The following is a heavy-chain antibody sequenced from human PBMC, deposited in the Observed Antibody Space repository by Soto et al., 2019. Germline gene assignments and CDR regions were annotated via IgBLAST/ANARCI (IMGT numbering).Heavy chain of an antibody. V-gene: IGHV1-18*01. CDR1: GYTFTSYG. CDR3: ACDSGGVDDLDV. CDR2: ISAYNGNT. J-gene: IGHJ6*02. D-gene: IGHD3-10*01. Sequence: QVQLVPSGAEVKKPGASVKVSCKASGYTFTSYGISWVRQAPGQGVEWMGWISAYNGNTNDAQKLQGRVTRITDTSTSTAYMELRGLSCDDTAEYYWACDSGGVDDLDVWGQGTTVTVSS.